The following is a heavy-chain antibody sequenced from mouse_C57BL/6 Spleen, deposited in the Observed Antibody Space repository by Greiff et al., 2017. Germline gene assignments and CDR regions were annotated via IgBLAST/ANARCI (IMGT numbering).Heavy chain of an antibody. J-gene: IGHJ1*03. Sequence: DVMLVESGGGLVKPGGSLKLSCAASGFTFSDYGMHWVRQAPEKGLEWVAYISSGSSTIYYADTVKGRFTISRDNAKNTLFLQMTSLRSEDTAMYYCARQLRSYWYFDVWGTGTTVTVSS. D-gene: IGHD4-1*02. V-gene: IGHV5-17*01. CDR1: GFTFSDYG. CDR2: ISSGSSTI. CDR3: ARQLRSYWYFDV.